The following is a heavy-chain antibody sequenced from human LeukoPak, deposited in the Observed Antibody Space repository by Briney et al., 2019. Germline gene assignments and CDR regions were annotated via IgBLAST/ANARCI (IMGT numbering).Heavy chain of an antibody. Sequence: PGGSLRLSCAASGFTFSNYAMTWVRQAPGKGLEWVSSISASGGSTYYADSVKGRFTISRDNSKNTLYLQMNSLRAEDTAVYYCENDDYGDSFDYWGQGALVTVSA. J-gene: IGHJ4*02. V-gene: IGHV3-23*01. CDR3: ENDDYGDSFDY. CDR1: GFTFSNYA. D-gene: IGHD4-17*01. CDR2: ISASGGST.